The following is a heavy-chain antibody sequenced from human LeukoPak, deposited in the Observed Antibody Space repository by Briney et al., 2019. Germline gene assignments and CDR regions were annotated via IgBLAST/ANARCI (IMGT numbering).Heavy chain of an antibody. Sequence: KSSETPSLPCTVSGGSISSYYWSWIRQPPGKGLEWIGYIYYSGSTNYNPSLKSRVTISVDTSKNQFSLKLSSVTAADTAVYYCARRDYGEHFDYWGQGTLVTVSS. J-gene: IGHJ4*02. V-gene: IGHV4-59*01. CDR1: GGSISSYY. D-gene: IGHD4-17*01. CDR2: IYYSGST. CDR3: ARRDYGEHFDY.